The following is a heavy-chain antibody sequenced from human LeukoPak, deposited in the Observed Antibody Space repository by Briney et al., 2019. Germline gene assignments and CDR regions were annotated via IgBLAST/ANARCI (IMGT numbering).Heavy chain of an antibody. J-gene: IGHJ4*02. V-gene: IGHV3-74*01. Sequence: GGSLRLSCAASGFTFSGFWMHWVRQAPGKGLVWVSRINSDGRSTTYADSVKGRFTISRDNAKNTLYLQMNSLRAEDTAVYYCVKGGSSWFTPFDSWGQGTLVTVSS. CDR3: VKGGSSWFTPFDS. CDR2: INSDGRST. CDR1: GFTFSGFW. D-gene: IGHD6-13*01.